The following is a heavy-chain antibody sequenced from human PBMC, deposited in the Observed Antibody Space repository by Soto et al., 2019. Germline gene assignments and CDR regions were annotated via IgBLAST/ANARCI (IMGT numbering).Heavy chain of an antibody. Sequence: GGSLRLSCAASGFTVSSNYMSWVRQAPGKGLEWVSVIYSGGSTYYADSVKGRFTISRDNSKNTLYLQMNSLRAEDTAVYYCTCIWDSSGYSGGFDPWGQGTLVTVSS. CDR2: IYSGGST. D-gene: IGHD3-22*01. CDR3: TCIWDSSGYSGGFDP. V-gene: IGHV3-66*01. J-gene: IGHJ5*02. CDR1: GFTVSSNY.